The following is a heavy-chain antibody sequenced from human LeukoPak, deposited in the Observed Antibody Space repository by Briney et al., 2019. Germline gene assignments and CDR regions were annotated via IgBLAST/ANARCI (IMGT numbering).Heavy chain of an antibody. Sequence: GGSLRLSCAASGFTVSSNYISWVRQAPGKGLEWVSVIYSGGSTYYADSVKGRFTISRDNSKNRLYLQMNSLRAEDTAVYYCARVVRGGNYYYYYMDVWGKGTTVTVSS. D-gene: IGHD4-23*01. CDR1: GFTVSSNY. V-gene: IGHV3-66*02. J-gene: IGHJ6*03. CDR3: ARVVRGGNYYYYYMDV. CDR2: IYSGGST.